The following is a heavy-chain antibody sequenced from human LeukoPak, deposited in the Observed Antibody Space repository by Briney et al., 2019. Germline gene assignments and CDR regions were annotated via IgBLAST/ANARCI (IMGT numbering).Heavy chain of an antibody. D-gene: IGHD3-10*01. Sequence: ASVKVSCKVSGYTLNELSMHWVRQAPGKGLEWMGGFDPEDGETVYAQRFRGRVTMTEDTSTDTAYMELSSLRSEDTAVYYCATPMMIRTVIVIWGQGTLVTVSS. CDR2: FDPEDGET. J-gene: IGHJ4*02. V-gene: IGHV1-24*01. CDR3: ATPMMIRTVIVI. CDR1: GYTLNELS.